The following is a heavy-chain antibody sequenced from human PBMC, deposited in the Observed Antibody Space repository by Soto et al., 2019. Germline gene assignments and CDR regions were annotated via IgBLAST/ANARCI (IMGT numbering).Heavy chain of an antibody. V-gene: IGHV1-46*01. D-gene: IGHD5-12*01. CDR2: INPSGGST. J-gene: IGHJ4*02. Sequence: QVQLVQSGAEVKKPGASVKVSCKASGYTFTSYYMHWVRQAPGQGLEWMGIINPSGGSTSYAQKFQGRVTMTRDTSTSTVYMELSSLRSEDTAVYYCARGDIVATFTRSTRYYFDYWGQGTLVTVSS. CDR1: GYTFTSYY. CDR3: ARGDIVATFTRSTRYYFDY.